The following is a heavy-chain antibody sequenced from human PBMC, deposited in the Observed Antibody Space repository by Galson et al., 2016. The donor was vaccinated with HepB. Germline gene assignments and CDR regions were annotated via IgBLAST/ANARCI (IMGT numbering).Heavy chain of an antibody. Sequence: SLRLSCAVSGVIFSNHAMHWVRQAPGQGLEWVAVTSHDGSNEYYADSVKGRFAISRDNPKNALYLQMNSLTAGDTAVYYCAKGGPGIAVPADLWGQGTLVTVSS. D-gene: IGHD6-19*01. V-gene: IGHV3-30*18. CDR3: AKGGPGIAVPADL. CDR1: GVIFSNHA. J-gene: IGHJ5*02. CDR2: TSHDGSNE.